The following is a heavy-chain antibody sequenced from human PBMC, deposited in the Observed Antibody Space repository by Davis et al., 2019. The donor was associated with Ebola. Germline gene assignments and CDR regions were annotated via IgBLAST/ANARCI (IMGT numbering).Heavy chain of an antibody. CDR2: IIPILGIA. CDR1: GYTFTSYD. D-gene: IGHD1-26*01. J-gene: IGHJ3*02. Sequence: SVKVSCKASGYTFTSYDINWVRQATGQGLEWMGRIIPILGIANYAQKFQGRVTITADKSTSTAYMELSSMRSDDTAVYFCARTSIVGTTTTASDIWGQGTLVTVSS. V-gene: IGHV1-69*04. CDR3: ARTSIVGTTTTASDI.